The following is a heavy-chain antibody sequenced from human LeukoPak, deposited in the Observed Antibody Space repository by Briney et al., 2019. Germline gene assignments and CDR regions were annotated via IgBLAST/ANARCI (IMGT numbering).Heavy chain of an antibody. CDR3: AKVVVPAAIVHYFDY. CDR1: GFTFSSCA. V-gene: IGHV3-23*01. CDR2: ISGSGGST. Sequence: GGSLRLSCAASGFTFSSCAMSWVRQAPGKGLEWVSAISGSGGSTYYADSVKGRFTISRDNSKNTLYLQMNSLRAEDTAVYYCAKVVVPAAIVHYFDYWGQGTLVTVSS. J-gene: IGHJ4*02. D-gene: IGHD2-2*02.